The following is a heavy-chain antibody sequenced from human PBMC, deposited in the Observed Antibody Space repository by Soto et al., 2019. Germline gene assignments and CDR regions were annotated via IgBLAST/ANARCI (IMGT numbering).Heavy chain of an antibody. CDR1: GYTFTGYY. CDR2: INPNSGGA. CDR3: ARDIDFWSGYPDY. D-gene: IGHD3-3*01. Sequence: GASVKVSCKASGYTFTGYYMHWVRQAPGQGLEWMGWINPNSGGANYAQKFQGSVTMTRDESTSTAYMELSSLRSEDTAVYYCARDIDFWSGYPDYWGQGTLVTVSS. J-gene: IGHJ4*02. V-gene: IGHV1-2*02.